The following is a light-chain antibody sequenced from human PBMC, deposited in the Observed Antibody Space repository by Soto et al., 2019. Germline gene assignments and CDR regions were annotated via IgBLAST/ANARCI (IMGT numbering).Light chain of an antibody. Sequence: DIHLTQSPSTLSASVGDRVTITCRSSQSISGYLAWYQQKPGKAPKLLIYDASSLESGVPSRFSGSASGTEFTLTISSLQPDDFATYYCQQYNIYPWTFGQGTKVDIK. CDR3: QQYNIYPWT. J-gene: IGKJ1*01. CDR2: DAS. CDR1: QSISGY. V-gene: IGKV1-5*01.